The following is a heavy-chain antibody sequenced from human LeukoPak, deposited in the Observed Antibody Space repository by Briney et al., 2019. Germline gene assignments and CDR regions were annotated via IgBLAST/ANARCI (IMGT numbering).Heavy chain of an antibody. V-gene: IGHV4-30-4*01. CDR3: ARVRIRFLEWLSPKYFDY. Sequence: SETLSLTCTVSGGSISSGDYYWSWIRQPPGTGLEWIGYIYYSGSTYYNPPLKNRVTISVDTSKNQFSLKLSSVTAADTAVYYCARVRIRFLEWLSPKYFDYWGQGTLVTVSS. D-gene: IGHD3-3*01. CDR1: GGSISSGDYY. J-gene: IGHJ4*02. CDR2: IYYSGST.